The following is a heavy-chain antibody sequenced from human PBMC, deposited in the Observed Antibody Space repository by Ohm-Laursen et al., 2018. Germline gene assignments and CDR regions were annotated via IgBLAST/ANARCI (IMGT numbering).Heavy chain of an antibody. D-gene: IGHD2-21*01. J-gene: IGHJ4*02. CDR3: ARAPYSTTFKFDY. CDR2: VSGSGGST. CDR1: GFTFNNYA. V-gene: IGHV3-23*01. Sequence: LSLTCAASGFTFNNYAMSWVRQAPGKGLEWVSAVSGSGGSTYYADSVKGRFTVFRDNSKNTLYLQMNSLRAEDTAIYYCARAPYSTTFKFDYWGQGTLVTVSS.